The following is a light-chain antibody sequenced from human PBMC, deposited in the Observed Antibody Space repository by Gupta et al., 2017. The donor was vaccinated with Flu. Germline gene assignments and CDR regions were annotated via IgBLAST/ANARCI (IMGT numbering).Light chain of an antibody. CDR3: CSYTTSYTLV. J-gene: IGLJ3*02. Sequence: QSALTQPASVSGSPGQSITISCTGTSNDVGGYNFFSWYQQHPGKAPRLLVYEVSNRPAGVSNRFSGSKSGNTASLTISGLQAEDEGNYYCCSYTTSYTLVFGGGTKLTVL. V-gene: IGLV2-14*01. CDR1: SNDVGGYNF. CDR2: EVS.